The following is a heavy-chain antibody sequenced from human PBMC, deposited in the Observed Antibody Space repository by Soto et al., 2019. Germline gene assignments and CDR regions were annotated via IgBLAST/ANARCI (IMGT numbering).Heavy chain of an antibody. D-gene: IGHD4-17*01. V-gene: IGHV1-46*01. Sequence: ASVKVSCKASGYSFPTYFINWVRQAPGQGLEWMGNINPDAGVTTYAQKFQGRVIMTTDTSTSTAYMELRSLRSDDTAVYYCARSDDYGDLYAFDIWGQGTMVTVS. J-gene: IGHJ3*02. CDR1: GYSFPTYF. CDR2: INPDAGVT. CDR3: ARSDDYGDLYAFDI.